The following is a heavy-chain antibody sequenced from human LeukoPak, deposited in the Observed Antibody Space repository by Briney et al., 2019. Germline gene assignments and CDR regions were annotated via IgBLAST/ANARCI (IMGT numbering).Heavy chain of an antibody. J-gene: IGHJ5*02. CDR1: GGSISSGGYY. V-gene: IGHV4-31*03. CDR2: IYYSGST. CDR3: ARGVMYYYDSSGHHWFDP. D-gene: IGHD3-22*01. Sequence: PSETLSLTCTVSGGSISSGGYYWSWIRQHPGKGLEWIGYIYYSGSTYYNPSLKSRVTISVDTSKNQFYLKLSSVTAADTAVYYCARGVMYYYDSSGHHWFDPWGQGTLVTVSS.